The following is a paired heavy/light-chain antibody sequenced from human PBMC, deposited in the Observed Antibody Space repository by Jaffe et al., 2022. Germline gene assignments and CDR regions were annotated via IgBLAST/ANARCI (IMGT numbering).Heavy chain of an antibody. CDR1: GYTLTTYY. CDR3: ARDFMVRGVIITGYYFDY. CDR2: INPSGGST. V-gene: IGHV1-46*01. Sequence: QVQLVQSGAEVKKPGASVKVSCKASGYTLTTYYMHWVRQAPGQGLEWMGIINPSGGSTSYAQKFQGRVTMTRDTATSTVYMELSSLRSEDTAVYYCARDFMVRGVIITGYYFDYWGQGTLVSVSS. D-gene: IGHD3-10*01. J-gene: IGHJ4*02.
Light chain of an antibody. V-gene: IGLV2-23*01. CDR1: SSDVGIYNL. J-gene: IGLJ1*01. CDR2: EGS. Sequence: QSALTQPASVSGSPGQSITISCTGTSSDVGIYNLVSWYQQHPGKAPKLMIYEGSKRPSGVSNRFSGSKSGNTASLTISGLQAEDEADYYCCSYAGSSTYVFGTGTKVTVL. CDR3: CSYAGSSTYV.